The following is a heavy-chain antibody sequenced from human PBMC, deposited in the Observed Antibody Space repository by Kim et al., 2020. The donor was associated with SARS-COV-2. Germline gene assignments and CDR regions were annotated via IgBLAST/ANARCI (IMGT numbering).Heavy chain of an antibody. CDR2: IYYSGST. CDR3: ARDQSLVGGTVDACEV. D-gene: IGHD1-26*01. CDR1: GGSISSGDSY. J-gene: IGHJ3*01. V-gene: IGHV4-30-4*01. Sequence: SETLSLTCTVSGGSISSGDSYWIWIRQPPGKGLEWIAYIYYSGSTYYNPSLKSRVTISVDTSKNQFSLKLSSGTAADTAVYYCARDQSLVGGTVDACEV.